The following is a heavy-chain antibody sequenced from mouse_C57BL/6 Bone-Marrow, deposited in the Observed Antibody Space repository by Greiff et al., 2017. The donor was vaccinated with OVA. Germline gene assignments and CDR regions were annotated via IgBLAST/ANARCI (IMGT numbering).Heavy chain of an antibody. J-gene: IGHJ2*01. CDR2: LSSGGRYT. Sequence: EVKLVESGGDLVKPGGSLKLSCAASGFTFSSYGMSWVRQTPDKRLEWVATLSSGGRYTYYPDSVKGRFTSSRDNAMNTLYLQMSSLKSEDTAMYYCARQYYYGSLDYGGQGTTLTVSS. V-gene: IGHV5-6*01. CDR1: GFTFSSYG. CDR3: ARQYYYGSLDY. D-gene: IGHD1-1*01.